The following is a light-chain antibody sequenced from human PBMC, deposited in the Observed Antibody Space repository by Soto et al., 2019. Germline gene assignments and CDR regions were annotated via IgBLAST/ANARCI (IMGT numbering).Light chain of an antibody. V-gene: IGKV3-11*01. CDR1: QSVSSY. J-gene: IGKJ2*01. CDR2: DAS. Sequence: EIVLTQSPATLSLSPGERATLSCRASQSVSSYLAWYQQKPGQAPRLLIYDASNRATGIPARFSGSASGTDSTLTISSLEPEDFAVYCCQQRSNWPPYTFGQGTKLEIK. CDR3: QQRSNWPPYT.